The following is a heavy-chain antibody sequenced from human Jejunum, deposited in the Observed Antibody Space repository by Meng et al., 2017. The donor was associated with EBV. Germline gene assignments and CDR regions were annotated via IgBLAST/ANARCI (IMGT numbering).Heavy chain of an antibody. Sequence: PALGQPPEPLALPCTVSGGSVNSGNVYWSWIRQPPGKGLEWIGYIYYSGSTNYIPSLKSRVTISLDTSKNQFSLKLSSVTAADTAVYYCAGLRYSGYDRAFDYWGQGALVTVSS. CDR2: IYYSGST. CDR1: GGSVNSGNVY. CDR3: AGLRYSGYDRAFDY. V-gene: IGHV4-61*01. D-gene: IGHD5-12*01. J-gene: IGHJ4*02.